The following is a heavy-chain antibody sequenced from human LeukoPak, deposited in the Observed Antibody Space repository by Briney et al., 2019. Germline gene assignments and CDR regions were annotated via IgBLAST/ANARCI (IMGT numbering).Heavy chain of an antibody. Sequence: PGGSLRLSCVGSGFTFSSYAMSWVRQAPGKGLEWVSAISGSGGNTYYADSVRGRFTISRDNSKNTLYLQMNSLRAEDTAVYYCARAGGENYFDYWGQGTPVTVSS. J-gene: IGHJ4*02. CDR1: GFTFSSYA. D-gene: IGHD3-16*01. CDR2: ISGSGGNT. CDR3: ARAGGENYFDY. V-gene: IGHV3-23*01.